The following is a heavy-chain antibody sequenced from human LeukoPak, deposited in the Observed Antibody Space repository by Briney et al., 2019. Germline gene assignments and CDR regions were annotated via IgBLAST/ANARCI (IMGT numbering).Heavy chain of an antibody. J-gene: IGHJ4*02. CDR1: GFTFSSYS. D-gene: IGHD3-16*02. CDR3: ARDRIGDDYIWGSYRPLADY. V-gene: IGHV3-21*01. Sequence: PGGSLRLSCAASGFTFSSYSMNWVRQAPAKGLDWVSSISSISSYIYYADSVKGRFTMSRDNAKNTLYLQMNSLRAEDTAVYYCARDRIGDDYIWGSYRPLADYWGQGTLVTVSS. CDR2: ISSISSYI.